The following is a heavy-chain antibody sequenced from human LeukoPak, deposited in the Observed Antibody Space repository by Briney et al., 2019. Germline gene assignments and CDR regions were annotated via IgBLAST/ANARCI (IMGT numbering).Heavy chain of an antibody. CDR3: ARNFIWYFDY. V-gene: IGHV3-23*01. CDR1: GFTFSNYA. D-gene: IGHD3-10*01. Sequence: GGSLRLSCAASGFTFSNYAMSWVRQAPGKGLEWVSAISGSGGYTYDADSVKGRFTISRDNSKNTVDLQMNSLRVEDTAVYYCARNFIWYFDYWGRGSPVTVSS. J-gene: IGHJ2*01. CDR2: ISGSGGYT.